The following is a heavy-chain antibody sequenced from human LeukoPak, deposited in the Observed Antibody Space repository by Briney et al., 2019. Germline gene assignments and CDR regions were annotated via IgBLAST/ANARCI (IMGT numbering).Heavy chain of an antibody. CDR3: ASAPVAGTGRYFDY. V-gene: IGHV1-46*01. CDR2: INPSGGST. J-gene: IGHJ4*02. D-gene: IGHD6-19*01. Sequence: ASVKVSFKASGYTFTSYYMHWVRQAPGQGLEWMGIINPSGGSTSYAQKFQGRVTMTRDTSTSTVYMELNSLRSEDTAVYYCASAPVAGTGRYFDYWGQGTLVTVSS. CDR1: GYTFTSYY.